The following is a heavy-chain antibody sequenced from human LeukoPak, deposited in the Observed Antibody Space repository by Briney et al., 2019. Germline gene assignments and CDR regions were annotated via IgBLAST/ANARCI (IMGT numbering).Heavy chain of an antibody. Sequence: SETLSLTCTVSGGSISSGSYYWSWIRQPAGEALEWIGHIYTTGSTNYNPSLKSRVTISVDTSKNQFSLKLSSVTAADTAVYYCARDDWRVSGCLWGQGTLVTVSS. V-gene: IGHV4-61*09. CDR3: ARDDWRVSGCL. CDR1: GGSISSGSYY. CDR2: IYTTGST. J-gene: IGHJ4*02. D-gene: IGHD6-19*01.